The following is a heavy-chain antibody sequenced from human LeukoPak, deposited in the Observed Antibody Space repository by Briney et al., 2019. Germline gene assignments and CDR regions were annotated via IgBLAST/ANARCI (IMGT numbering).Heavy chain of an antibody. CDR1: GFTFSSYG. CDR3: ARPGRSIAAFDY. J-gene: IGHJ4*02. CDR2: ISSSGSTI. Sequence: PGGSLRLSCAASGFTFSSYGMHWVRQAPGKGLEGVSYISSSGSTIYYADSVKGRFTISRDNAKNSLYLQMNSLRAEDTAVYYCARPGRSIAAFDYWGQGTLVTVSS. V-gene: IGHV3-48*04. D-gene: IGHD6-6*01.